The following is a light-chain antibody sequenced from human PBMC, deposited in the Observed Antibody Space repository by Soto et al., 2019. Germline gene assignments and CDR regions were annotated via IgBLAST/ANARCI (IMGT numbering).Light chain of an antibody. J-gene: IGKJ1*01. CDR2: GAS. V-gene: IGKV3-15*01. CDR1: QSVSSN. CDR3: QQYNNWPPT. Sequence: EIVMTQSPATLSVSPGERATLSCRASQSVSSNLAWYQQKPGQAPRLLIYGASTRATGIPARFSGSGSGTEFTLPITTLHPEDFAVYSCQQYNNWPPTFGQGTRVNTK.